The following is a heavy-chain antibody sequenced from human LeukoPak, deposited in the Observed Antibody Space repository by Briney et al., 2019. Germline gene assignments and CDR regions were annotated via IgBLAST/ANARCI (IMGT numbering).Heavy chain of an antibody. V-gene: IGHV1-69*06. CDR1: GGTFSSYA. D-gene: IGHD4-17*01. CDR2: IIPIFGAA. Sequence: GASVKVSCKASGGTFSSYAISWVRQAPGQGLEWMGGIIPIFGAANYAQKFQGRVTITADKSTSTAYMELSSLRSEDTAVYYCARAATTVIDYYFDYWGQGTLVTVSS. CDR3: ARAATTVIDYYFDY. J-gene: IGHJ4*02.